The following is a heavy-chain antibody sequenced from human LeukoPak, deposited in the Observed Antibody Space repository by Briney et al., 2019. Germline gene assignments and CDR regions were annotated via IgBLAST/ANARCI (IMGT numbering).Heavy chain of an antibody. J-gene: IGHJ4*02. CDR3: AKAPLGYCSGGSCYYFDY. Sequence: GGSLRLSCAASGFTFSSYAMSWVRQGPGKGLEWVSAVSGSGVSTYYADSVKGRFTISRDNSKSTLYLQMNSLRAEDTAVYYCAKAPLGYCSGGSCYYFDYWGQGTLVTVSA. CDR1: GFTFSSYA. V-gene: IGHV3-23*01. D-gene: IGHD2-15*01. CDR2: VSGSGVST.